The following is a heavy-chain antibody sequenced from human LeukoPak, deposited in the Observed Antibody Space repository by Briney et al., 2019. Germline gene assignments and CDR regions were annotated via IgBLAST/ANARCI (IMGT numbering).Heavy chain of an antibody. Sequence: GGSLRLSCAVSGFTVSSNYMSWVRQAPGKGLEWVSVIYSGGSTYYADSVKGRFTISRDNSKNTLYLQMNSLRAEDTAVYYCALTQWELLFDYWGQGTLVTVSS. V-gene: IGHV3-66*01. CDR1: GFTVSSNY. D-gene: IGHD1-26*01. J-gene: IGHJ4*02. CDR3: ALTQWELLFDY. CDR2: IYSGGST.